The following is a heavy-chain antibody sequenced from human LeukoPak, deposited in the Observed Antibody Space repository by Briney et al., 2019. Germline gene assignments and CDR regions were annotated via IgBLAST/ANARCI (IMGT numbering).Heavy chain of an antibody. CDR2: IYYSGST. Sequence: SETLSLTCTVSGGSISTYYWSWIRQHPGKGLEWIGYIYYSGSTYYNPSLKSRVTISVDTSKNQFSLNLSSVTAADTAVYYCARAYYYGSGSYGFDYWGQGTLVTVSS. CDR3: ARAYYYGSGSYGFDY. V-gene: IGHV4-59*01. J-gene: IGHJ4*02. D-gene: IGHD3-10*01. CDR1: GGSISTYY.